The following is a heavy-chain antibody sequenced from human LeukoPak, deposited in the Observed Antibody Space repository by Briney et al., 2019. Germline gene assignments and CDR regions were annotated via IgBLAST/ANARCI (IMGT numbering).Heavy chain of an antibody. CDR1: GGSISSSSYY. CDR2: IYYSGST. Sequence: SETLSLTCTVSGGSISSSSYYWGWIRQPPGKGLEWIVSIYYSGSTYYNPSLKSRVTISVDTSKNQFSLKLSSVTAADTAVYYCARASLSNWFDPWGQGTLVTVSS. D-gene: IGHD2/OR15-2a*01. V-gene: IGHV4-39*07. CDR3: ARASLSNWFDP. J-gene: IGHJ5*02.